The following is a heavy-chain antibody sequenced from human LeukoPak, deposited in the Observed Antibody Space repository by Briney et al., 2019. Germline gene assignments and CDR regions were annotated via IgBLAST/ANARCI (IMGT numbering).Heavy chain of an antibody. J-gene: IGHJ4*02. D-gene: IGHD1-1*01. Sequence: PSETLSLTCTVSGGSISSSSDYWGWIRQAPGKGLEWVGSIYYHENTYYNSSLKSRVTISVDTSKNQFSLKLNSVAAADTAVYFCARRAYSAAYWKHFDYWGQGTLVTVSS. CDR3: ARRAYSAAYWKHFDY. CDR2: IYYHENT. CDR1: GGSISSSSDY. V-gene: IGHV4-39*01.